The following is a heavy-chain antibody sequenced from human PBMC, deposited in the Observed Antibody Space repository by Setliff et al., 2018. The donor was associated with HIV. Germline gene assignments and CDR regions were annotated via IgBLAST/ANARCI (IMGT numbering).Heavy chain of an antibody. CDR2: INPSGGFT. J-gene: IGHJ5*02. Sequence: ASVKVSCKASGYTFTSYYMHWVRQAPGQGLEWMGIINPSGGFTSYAQKFQDRVTMTRDTSTSTVYMELSSLRSEDTAVYYCARGRRGNYDFWSGYSNWFDPWGQGTLVTVSS. V-gene: IGHV1-46*01. CDR3: ARGRRGNYDFWSGYSNWFDP. D-gene: IGHD3-3*01. CDR1: GYTFTSYY.